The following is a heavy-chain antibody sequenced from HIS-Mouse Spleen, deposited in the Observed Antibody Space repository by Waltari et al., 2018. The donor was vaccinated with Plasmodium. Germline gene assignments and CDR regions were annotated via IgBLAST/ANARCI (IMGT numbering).Heavy chain of an antibody. CDR3: ARDRITGTSYFDY. V-gene: IGHV4-39*07. Sequence: QLQLQESGPGLVTPSETLSLTCTVSGGSLSSSSYYWGWILQPPGKGLEWIGSIYYSGSTYYNPSLKSRVTISVDTSKNQFSLKLSSVTAADTAVYYCARDRITGTSYFDYWGQGTLVTVSS. CDR1: GGSLSSSSYY. D-gene: IGHD1-7*01. J-gene: IGHJ4*02. CDR2: IYYSGST.